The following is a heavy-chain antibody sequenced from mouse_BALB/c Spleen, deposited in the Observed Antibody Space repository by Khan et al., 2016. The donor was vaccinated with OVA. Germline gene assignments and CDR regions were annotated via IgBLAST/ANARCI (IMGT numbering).Heavy chain of an antibody. CDR3: ARSAI. CDR1: SFTISSYG. J-gene: IGHJ2*01. Sequence: EVELVESGGGIVQPGGSLKRSCAASSFTISSYGMSSVRQTPDKRLELVATIDSNGGSTDYPDSVMRRFTISGVIVKYALYLQMRSLKSEDTAMYSCARSAIWGQGTTLTVSS. D-gene: IGHD2-12*01. CDR2: IDSNGGST. V-gene: IGHV5-6-3*01.